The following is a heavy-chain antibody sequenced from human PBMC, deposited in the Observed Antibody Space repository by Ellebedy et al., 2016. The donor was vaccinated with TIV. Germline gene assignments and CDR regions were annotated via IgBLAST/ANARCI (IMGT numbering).Heavy chain of an antibody. V-gene: IGHV4-31*03. Sequence: SETLSLTXTASGGSISSGGYYWSWIRQHPGKGLEWIGYIYYSGSTYYNPSLKSRVTISVDTSKNQFSLKLSSVTAADTAVYYCAREPLPAYCSSTSCLLGYFDLWGRGTLVTVSS. D-gene: IGHD2-2*01. CDR1: GGSISSGGYY. CDR3: AREPLPAYCSSTSCLLGYFDL. J-gene: IGHJ2*01. CDR2: IYYSGST.